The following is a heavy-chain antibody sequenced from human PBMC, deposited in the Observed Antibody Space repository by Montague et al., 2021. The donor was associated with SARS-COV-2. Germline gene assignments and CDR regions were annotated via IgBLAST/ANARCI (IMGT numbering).Heavy chain of an antibody. CDR3: ARVGGNYYRYFDY. D-gene: IGHD1-26*01. Sequence: TLSLTCTVSGDSISSGTYYWSWVRQPAGKGLEWIGRTYTSGGTNYNPSLKSRVTMSVDPSKNQFSLTLSSVTAADTAVYYCARVGGNYYRYFDYWGQGSLVTVSS. CDR2: TYTSGGT. CDR1: GDSISSGTYY. J-gene: IGHJ4*02. V-gene: IGHV4-61*02.